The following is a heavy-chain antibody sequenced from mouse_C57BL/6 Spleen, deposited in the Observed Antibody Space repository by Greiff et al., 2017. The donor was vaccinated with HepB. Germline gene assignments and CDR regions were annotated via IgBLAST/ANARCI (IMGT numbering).Heavy chain of an antibody. CDR2: IDPSDSYT. CDR3: AGGSSSFAY. J-gene: IGHJ3*01. CDR1: GYTFTSYW. Sequence: QVQLKQPGAELVKPGASVKLSCKASGYTFTSYWMQWVKQRPGQGLEWIGEIDPSDSYTNYNQKFKGKATLNVDTSSSTAYMQLSSLTSEDSAVYYCAGGSSSFAYWGQGTLVTVSA. V-gene: IGHV1-50*01. D-gene: IGHD1-1*01.